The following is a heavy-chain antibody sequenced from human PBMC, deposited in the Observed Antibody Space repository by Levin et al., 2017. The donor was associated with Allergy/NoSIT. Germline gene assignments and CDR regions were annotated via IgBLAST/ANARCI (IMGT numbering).Heavy chain of an antibody. D-gene: IGHD6-13*01. Sequence: GESLKISCAASGFTFSSYAMSWVRQAPGKGLEWVSAISGSGGSTYYADSVKGRFTISRDNSKNTLYLQMNSLRAEDTAVYYCAKDYSSSWYRFWDYWGQGTLVTVSS. CDR1: GFTFSSYA. J-gene: IGHJ4*02. CDR2: ISGSGGST. V-gene: IGHV3-23*01. CDR3: AKDYSSSWYRFWDY.